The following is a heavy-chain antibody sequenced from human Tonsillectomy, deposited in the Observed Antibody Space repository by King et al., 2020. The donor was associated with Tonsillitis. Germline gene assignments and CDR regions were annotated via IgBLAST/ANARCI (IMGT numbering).Heavy chain of an antibody. J-gene: IGHJ3*02. CDR2: IYSGGNT. D-gene: IGHD3-10*01. CDR3: ARDSYYGSGIFVFDI. V-gene: IGHV3-66*01. Sequence: VQLVESGGGLVQPGGSLRLSCAASGFTVSSNYMSWVRQAPGKGLEWVSLIYSGGNTYNADSVKGRFTISRDNSKNTLYLQMNNLRAEDTAVYYCARDSYYGSGIFVFDIWGQGTMLTVSS. CDR1: GFTVSSNY.